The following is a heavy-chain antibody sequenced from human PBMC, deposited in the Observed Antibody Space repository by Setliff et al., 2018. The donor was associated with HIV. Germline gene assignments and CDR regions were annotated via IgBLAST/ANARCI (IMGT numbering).Heavy chain of an antibody. V-gene: IGHV4-39*07. CDR2: IPYSGST. D-gene: IGHD3-22*01. CDR3: GGNGYYSIDY. J-gene: IGHJ4*02. CDR1: GGSISTATFY. Sequence: PSETLSLTCTVSGGSISTATFYWNWIRQPPGKGLEWIVSIPYSGSTYYKPSLKSRVTISVDTSKNQFSLKLNSVTAADTAVYYCGGNGYYSIDYWGQGTLVTVSS.